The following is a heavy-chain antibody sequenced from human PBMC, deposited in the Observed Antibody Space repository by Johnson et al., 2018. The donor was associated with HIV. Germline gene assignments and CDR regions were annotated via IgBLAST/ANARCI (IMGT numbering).Heavy chain of an antibody. CDR3: ARDSSSWSLDAFDI. J-gene: IGHJ3*02. D-gene: IGHD6-13*01. CDR2: IKQDGSEK. V-gene: IGHV3-7*01. Sequence: VQLVESGGGLVQPGGSLRLSCAASGFTFSSYWMSWVRQAPGKGLEWVANIKQDGSEKYYVDSVKGRFTISRDNAKNSLYLQMNSLRAEDTAVYYCARDSSSWSLDAFDIWGQGTMVTVSS. CDR1: GFTFSSYW.